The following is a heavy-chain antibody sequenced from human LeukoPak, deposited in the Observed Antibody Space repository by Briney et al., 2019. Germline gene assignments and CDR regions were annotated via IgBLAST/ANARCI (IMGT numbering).Heavy chain of an antibody. J-gene: IGHJ4*02. Sequence: PSETLSLTCTVSGGSISSSSYYWGWIRQPPGKGLEWIGSIYYSGSTYYNPSLKSRVTISVDTSKNQFSLKLSSVTAADTAVYYCACSTWYEISNWGQGTLVTVSS. D-gene: IGHD6-13*01. CDR1: GGSISSSSYY. CDR2: IYYSGST. CDR3: ACSTWYEISN. V-gene: IGHV4-39*01.